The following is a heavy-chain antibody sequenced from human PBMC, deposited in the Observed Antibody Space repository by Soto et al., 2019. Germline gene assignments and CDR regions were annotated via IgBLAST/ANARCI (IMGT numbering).Heavy chain of an antibody. CDR2: ITGSSSYI. D-gene: IGHD4-17*01. CDR1: GFTFSRYS. Sequence: EVQLVESGGGLVKPGGSLRLSCAASGFTFSRYSMNWVRQAPGKGLEWVSYITGSSSYIYYADSVRGRFTISRDNSKNSLYLQMNSLRAEDTALSYCARDQTRDYWGQGTLVTVSS. CDR3: ARDQTRDY. J-gene: IGHJ4*02. V-gene: IGHV3-21*01.